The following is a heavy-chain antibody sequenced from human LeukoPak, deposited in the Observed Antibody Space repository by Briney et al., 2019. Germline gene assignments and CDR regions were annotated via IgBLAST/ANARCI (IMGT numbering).Heavy chain of an antibody. CDR3: AYGPSFDP. D-gene: IGHD3-10*01. J-gene: IGHJ5*02. CDR2: IYSGGST. V-gene: IGHV3-53*01. Sequence: PGGSLRLSGAASGFTVSSNCMSWVRQAPGKGLDWVSVIYSGGSTYYADSVKGRFTISRDNSKNTLYLQMDSLRAEDTAVYYCAYGPSFDPWGQGTLVTVSS. CDR1: GFTVSSNC.